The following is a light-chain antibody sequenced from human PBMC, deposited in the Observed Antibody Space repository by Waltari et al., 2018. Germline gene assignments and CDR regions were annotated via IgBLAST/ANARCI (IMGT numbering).Light chain of an antibody. CDR2: DDS. J-gene: IGLJ3*02. Sequence: SYVLTQPPSVSGAPGQTATIPCGGNNIGSNTVHWYQQKPGQAPVLVVYDDSDRPSGIPERFSGSNSGNTATLTISRVEAGDEADYYCQVWDSSNDHRVLGGGTKLTVL. CDR3: QVWDSSNDHRV. V-gene: IGLV3-21*02. CDR1: NIGSNT.